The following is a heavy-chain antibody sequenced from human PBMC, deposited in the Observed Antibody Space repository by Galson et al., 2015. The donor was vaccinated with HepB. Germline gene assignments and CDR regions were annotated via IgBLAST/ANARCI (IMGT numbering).Heavy chain of an antibody. CDR3: ARDSTGWYVGFEY. D-gene: IGHD6-19*01. CDR2: MWSGGRNK. CDR1: GFTFSNYG. J-gene: IGHJ4*02. Sequence: SLRHSCAASGFTFSNYGMHWVRQAPGKGLEWVAAMWSGGRNKSQADSLRGRFTISRDDSKKTLYLQINSLRADDTSIYYCARDSTGWYVGFEYWGQGTLVTVSS. V-gene: IGHV3-33*01.